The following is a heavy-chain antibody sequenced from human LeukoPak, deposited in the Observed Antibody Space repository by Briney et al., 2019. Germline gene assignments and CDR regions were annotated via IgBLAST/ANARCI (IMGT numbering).Heavy chain of an antibody. CDR2: IYPGDSNT. Sequence: GESLKISCKGSGYSFINYWIGWVRQMPGKGLEWMGLIYPGDSNTVYRPSFHGQVTMSVDKSISTAYLQWSSLKASDTAMYYCAVRMAYDSIGDVNWWGQGTQVTVSS. V-gene: IGHV5-51*01. CDR1: GYSFINYW. J-gene: IGHJ1*01. D-gene: IGHD3-22*01. CDR3: AVRMAYDSIGDVNW.